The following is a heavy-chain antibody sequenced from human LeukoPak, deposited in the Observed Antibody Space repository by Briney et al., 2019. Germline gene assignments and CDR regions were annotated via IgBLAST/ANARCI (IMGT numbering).Heavy chain of an antibody. D-gene: IGHD3-3*01. CDR1: GGSISSSSYY. V-gene: IGHV4-39*07. J-gene: IGHJ4*02. CDR2: IYYSGST. CDR3: ASPRGLRSEEGYFDY. Sequence: SETLSLTCTVSGGSISSSSYYWGWIRQPPGKGLEWIGSIYYSGSTYYNPSLKSRVTISVDTSKDQFSLKLSSVTAADTAVYYCASPRGLRSEEGYFDYWGQGTLVTVSS.